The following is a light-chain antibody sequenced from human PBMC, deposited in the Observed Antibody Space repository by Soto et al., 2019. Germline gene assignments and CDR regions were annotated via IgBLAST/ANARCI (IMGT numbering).Light chain of an antibody. J-gene: IGKJ1*01. CDR2: EAS. CDR3: QQYKSYPWT. Sequence: DIQMTQSPSTLSASVGDRVTITCRASQSIGNWLAWYQQKPGRAPKLLMYEASSLESGVPSRFSGSGSGTEFTLTISGLQPDDFATYHCQQYKSYPWTFGQGTTGDIK. CDR1: QSIGNW. V-gene: IGKV1-5*03.